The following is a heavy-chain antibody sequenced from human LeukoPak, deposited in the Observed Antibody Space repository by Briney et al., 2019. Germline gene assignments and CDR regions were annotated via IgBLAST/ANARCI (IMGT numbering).Heavy chain of an antibody. CDR2: IIPIFGTA. CDR1: GGTFSSYA. D-gene: IGHD3-3*01. Sequence: ASVKVSCKASGGTFSSYAISWVRQAPGQGLEWMGGIIPIFGTANYAQKFQGRVTITADESTSTAYMELSSLRSEDTAVYYCARAPTIFGVAHFDYWGQGTLVTVSS. V-gene: IGHV1-69*13. J-gene: IGHJ4*02. CDR3: ARAPTIFGVAHFDY.